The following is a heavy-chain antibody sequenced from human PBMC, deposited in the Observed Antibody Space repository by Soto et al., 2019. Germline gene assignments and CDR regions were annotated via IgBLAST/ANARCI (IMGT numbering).Heavy chain of an antibody. CDR2: IYPGDSDT. V-gene: IGHV5-51*01. D-gene: IGHD3-10*01. CDR1: GYSFTSYW. Sequence: GESLKISCKGSGYSFTSYWIGWVRQMPGKGLEWMGIIYPGDSDTRYSPSFQGQVTISADKSISTAYLQWSSLKASDTAMYYCARCITMVRGVPNRFGNWFDPWGQGTLVTVSS. CDR3: ARCITMVRGVPNRFGNWFDP. J-gene: IGHJ5*02.